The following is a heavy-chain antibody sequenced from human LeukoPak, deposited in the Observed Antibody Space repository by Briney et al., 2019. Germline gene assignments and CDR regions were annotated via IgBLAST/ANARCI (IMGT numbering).Heavy chain of an antibody. Sequence: KAGGSLRLSCAASGFTFSNYGMNWVRQAPGKGLEWVSFTDTSGRYVYYGDSVKGRFTISKDNAKNLLSLQMNGLRAEDTALYYCARGRSITLLRGVAMSDGFDTWGQGAMVAVSS. D-gene: IGHD3-10*01. J-gene: IGHJ3*02. CDR2: TDTSGRYV. V-gene: IGHV3-21*06. CDR3: ARGRSITLLRGVAMSDGFDT. CDR1: GFTFSNYG.